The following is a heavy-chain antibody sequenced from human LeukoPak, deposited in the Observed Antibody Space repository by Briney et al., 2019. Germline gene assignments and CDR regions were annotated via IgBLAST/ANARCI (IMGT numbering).Heavy chain of an antibody. J-gene: IGHJ2*01. CDR2: INGDGSST. V-gene: IGHV3-74*01. Sequence: GGSLRLPCAASGFTFSSYWMNWVRQAPGKGLVWVSRINGDGSSTNYADSVKGRFTISRDNSKNTLYLQMNSLRAEDTAVYYCASDRYYYDSSGYYSHYWYFDLWGRGTLVTVSS. D-gene: IGHD3-22*01. CDR3: ASDRYYYDSSGYYSHYWYFDL. CDR1: GFTFSSYW.